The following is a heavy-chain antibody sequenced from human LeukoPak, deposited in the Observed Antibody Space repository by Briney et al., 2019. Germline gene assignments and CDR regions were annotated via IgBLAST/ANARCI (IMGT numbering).Heavy chain of an antibody. J-gene: IGHJ4*02. CDR3: AKVKEDRYYNSRGFYLDY. CDR2: ISYGGSDK. Sequence: GGSLRLSCAASGFTFSSYAMSWVRQAPGKGLEWVAAISYGGSDKYYTDSVKGRFTISRVNSENTLYLQMNSLRAEDTAIYYCAKVKEDRYYNSRGFYLDYWGQGTLVTVSS. D-gene: IGHD3-22*01. CDR1: GFTFSSYA. V-gene: IGHV3-30*04.